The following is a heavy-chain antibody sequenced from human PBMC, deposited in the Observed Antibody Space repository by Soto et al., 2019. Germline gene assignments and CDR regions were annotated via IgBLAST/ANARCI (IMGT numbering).Heavy chain of an antibody. CDR2: ISSSSSCI. CDR1: GFTFSSYS. J-gene: IGHJ4*02. CDR3: ARGADSGYDRVY. D-gene: IGHD5-12*01. Sequence: GSLRLSCAASGFTFSSYSMNWVRQDPGKGLEWVASISSSSSCIYYADSVKGRFTISRDNAKNSPYLQMNSLRAEDTAVYYCARGADSGYDRVYWVQGTLVTVSS. V-gene: IGHV3-21*01.